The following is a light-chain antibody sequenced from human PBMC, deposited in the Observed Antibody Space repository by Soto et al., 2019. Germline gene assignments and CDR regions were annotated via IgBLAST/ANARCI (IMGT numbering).Light chain of an antibody. Sequence: IQVTQSPSTLSASVGDRVTITCRASQSISSWLAWYQQKPGKAPKLLIYAASSLESGVPSRFSGSGSGTEYTLSTISRQHADFVTSYCQQHNSYPPTFGQGTKV. CDR3: QQHNSYPPT. CDR2: AAS. V-gene: IGKV1-5*01. J-gene: IGKJ1*01. CDR1: QSISSW.